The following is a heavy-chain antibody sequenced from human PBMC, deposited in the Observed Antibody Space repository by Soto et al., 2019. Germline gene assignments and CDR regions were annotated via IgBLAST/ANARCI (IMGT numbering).Heavy chain of an antibody. CDR3: AEKVVVRPYYYYGMDV. CDR2: IIPIFGTA. CDR1: GGTFSSYA. D-gene: IGHD2-2*01. V-gene: IGHV1-69*13. Sequence: SVKVSCKASGGTFSSYAISWVRQAPGQGLEWMGGIIPIFGTANYAQKFQGRVTITADESTSTAYMELSSLRSEDTAVYYCAEKVVVRPYYYYGMDVWGQGTKVTVSS. J-gene: IGHJ6*02.